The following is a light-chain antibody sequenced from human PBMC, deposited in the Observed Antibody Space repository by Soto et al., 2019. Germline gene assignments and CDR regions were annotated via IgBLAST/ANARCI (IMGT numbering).Light chain of an antibody. CDR2: GNS. CDR3: QSYDSSLSGNYV. Sequence: QSVLTQPPSVSGAPGQRVTISCTGSSSNIGAGYDVHWYQQLPGTAPKLLIYGNSNRPSGVPDRFSGSKSGTSASLAITGLQAEDEADYSCQSYDSSLSGNYVFGTGTKVTVL. V-gene: IGLV1-40*01. CDR1: SSNIGAGYD. J-gene: IGLJ1*01.